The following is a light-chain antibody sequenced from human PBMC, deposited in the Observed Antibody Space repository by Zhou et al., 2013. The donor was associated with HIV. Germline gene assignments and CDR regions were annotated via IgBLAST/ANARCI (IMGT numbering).Light chain of an antibody. Sequence: DIQMTQSPSSLSASVGDRVTITCRASQTIDSYLNWYQQKPGKAPNLLIYATSSLQSGVPSRFSGSGSGTDFTLTISSLQPEDFATYYCQKYNSAPRTFGQGTKVEIK. V-gene: IGKV1-39*01. CDR3: QKYNSAPRT. CDR2: ATS. J-gene: IGKJ1*01. CDR1: QTIDSY.